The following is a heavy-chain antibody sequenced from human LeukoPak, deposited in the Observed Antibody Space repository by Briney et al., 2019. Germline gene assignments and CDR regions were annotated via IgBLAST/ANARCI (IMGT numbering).Heavy chain of an antibody. J-gene: IGHJ5*02. CDR1: GVSISTYY. D-gene: IGHD3-22*01. CDR3: AGLGASGNGYLSWFDP. CDR2: IYYSGNS. V-gene: IGHV4-59*01. Sequence: SETLSLTCTVSGVSISTYYWSWIRQPPGKGLEWIGYIYYSGNSNYNPSLKSRVTISVDTPKNQFSLKLSSVTAADTAVYYCAGLGASGNGYLSWFDPWGQGTLVTVSS.